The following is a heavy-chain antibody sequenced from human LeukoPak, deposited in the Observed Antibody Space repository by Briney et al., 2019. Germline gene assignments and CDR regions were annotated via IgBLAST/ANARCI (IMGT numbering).Heavy chain of an antibody. CDR3: ARVFYDSSGFHNYYYYYYMDV. CDR2: MNPNSGNT. J-gene: IGHJ6*03. V-gene: IGHV1-8*03. Sequence: ASVKVSCKASGYTYTSYDINWVRQATGQGLEWMGWMNPNSGNTGYAQKFQGRVTITRNTSISTAYMELSSLRSEDTAVYYCARVFYDSSGFHNYYYYYYMDVWGKGTTVTVSS. D-gene: IGHD3-22*01. CDR1: GYTYTSYD.